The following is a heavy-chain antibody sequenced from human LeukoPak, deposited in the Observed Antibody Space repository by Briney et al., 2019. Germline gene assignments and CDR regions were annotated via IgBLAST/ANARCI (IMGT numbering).Heavy chain of an antibody. J-gene: IGHJ4*02. CDR1: GFTFSSYG. D-gene: IGHD6-19*01. CDR2: IWYDGSNK. CDR3: ARDWAVAGIYYFDY. Sequence: PGRSLRLSCAASGFTFSSYGMHWVRQAPGKGLEWVAVIWYDGSNKYYADSVKGRFTISRDNSKNTLYLQMNSLRAEDTAVYYCARDWAVAGIYYFDYWGQGTLVTVSS. V-gene: IGHV3-33*01.